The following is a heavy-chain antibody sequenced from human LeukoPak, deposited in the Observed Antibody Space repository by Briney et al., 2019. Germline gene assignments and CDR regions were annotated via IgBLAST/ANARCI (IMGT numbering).Heavy chain of an antibody. CDR3: ARAQISRKWMAFDI. Sequence: GASVKVSCKASGYTFTSYGISWVRQAPGQGLEWMGWINPNSGGTNYAQKFQGRVTMTRDTSISTAYMELSRLRSDDTAVYYCARAQISRKWMAFDIWGQGTMVTVSS. CDR2: INPNSGGT. J-gene: IGHJ3*02. V-gene: IGHV1-2*02. D-gene: IGHD2-15*01. CDR1: GYTFTSYG.